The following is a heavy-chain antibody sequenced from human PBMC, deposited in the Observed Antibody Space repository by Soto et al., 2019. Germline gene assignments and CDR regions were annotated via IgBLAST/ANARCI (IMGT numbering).Heavy chain of an antibody. CDR2: MSPSSGNT. CDR3: ARTRLCGGDCYSAYYFDF. J-gene: IGHJ4*02. CDR1: GYTFTNYD. D-gene: IGHD2-21*02. Sequence: ASVKVSCKASGYTFTNYDINWVRQATGQGLEWMGWMSPSSGNTGYVQKFQGRVTMTRNTSTSTAYMELTSLTSDDTAVYYCARTRLCGGDCYSAYYFDFWGQGALVTVSS. V-gene: IGHV1-8*01.